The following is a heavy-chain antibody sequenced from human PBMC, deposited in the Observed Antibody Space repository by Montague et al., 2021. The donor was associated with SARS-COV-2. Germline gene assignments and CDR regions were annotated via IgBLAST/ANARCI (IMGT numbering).Heavy chain of an antibody. Sequence: SETLSLTCTVYGRSFSGYYWSWIRQPPAKGLELIGEINHSGSTNYNPSLNIRVTISVDTSKNQFSLKLSSVTAADTAAYYCARGGYSSRWYGLKYYFDYWGQGTLVTVSS. D-gene: IGHD6-19*01. J-gene: IGHJ4*02. CDR3: ARGGYSSRWYGLKYYFDY. CDR1: GRSFSGYY. CDR2: INHSGST. V-gene: IGHV4-34*01.